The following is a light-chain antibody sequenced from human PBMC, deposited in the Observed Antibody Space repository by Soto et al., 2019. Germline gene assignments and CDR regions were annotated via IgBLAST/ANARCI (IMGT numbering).Light chain of an antibody. J-gene: IGKJ2*01. CDR3: QQNIMWPPYT. Sequence: IVLTQSPITLSLSPGETATLSCRASRSVSSNLAWYQHRPGQAPRLLIYAASARATGVPARFSGSGSGTDYILTISSLQSEDSAVYYSQQNIMWPPYTFGQGTQLEIK. CDR1: RSVSSN. V-gene: IGKV3-15*01. CDR2: AAS.